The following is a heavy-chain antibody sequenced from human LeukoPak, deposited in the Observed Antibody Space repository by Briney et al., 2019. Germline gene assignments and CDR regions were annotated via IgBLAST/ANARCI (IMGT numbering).Heavy chain of an antibody. CDR2: MYYSGST. CDR3: ARQRRYGYNPRPYYFDY. CDR1: GGSISSSSYY. D-gene: IGHD5-24*01. Sequence: SETLSLTCTVSGGSISSSSYYWGWVRQPPEKGLEWIRRMYYSGSTYYNPSLKSRVTISVDTSKNQFSLKLSSVTAADTAVYYCARQRRYGYNPRPYYFDYWGQRTLVTVSS. J-gene: IGHJ4*02. V-gene: IGHV4-39*01.